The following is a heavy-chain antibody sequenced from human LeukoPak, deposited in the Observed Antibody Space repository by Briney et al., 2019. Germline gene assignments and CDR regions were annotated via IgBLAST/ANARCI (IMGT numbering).Heavy chain of an antibody. V-gene: IGHV4-39*07. CDR1: GVSISSSSYY. CDR2: IYYSGST. J-gene: IGHJ4*02. Sequence: PSETLSLTCTVSGVSISSSSYYWGWIRQPPGKGLEWIGSIYYSGSTYYNPSLKSRVTISVDTSKNQFSLKLSSVTAADTAVYYCARDSYYDSSGYYVDEDYWGQGTLVTVSS. D-gene: IGHD3-22*01. CDR3: ARDSYYDSSGYYVDEDY.